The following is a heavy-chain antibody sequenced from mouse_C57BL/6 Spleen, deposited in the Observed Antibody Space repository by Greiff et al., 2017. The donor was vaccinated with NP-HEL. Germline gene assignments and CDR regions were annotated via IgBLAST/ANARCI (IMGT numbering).Heavy chain of an antibody. V-gene: IGHV1-64*01. Sequence: QVQLQQPGAELVKPGASVKLSCKASGYTFTSYWMHWVKQRPGQGLEWIGMIHPNSGSTNYNKKFKSKATLTVDKSSSTAYMQLSSLTSEDSAVYYCARAGDYDVPFLGDYYAMDYWGQGTSVTVSS. J-gene: IGHJ4*01. CDR3: ARAGDYDVPFLGDYYAMDY. CDR2: IHPNSGST. D-gene: IGHD2-4*01. CDR1: GYTFTSYW.